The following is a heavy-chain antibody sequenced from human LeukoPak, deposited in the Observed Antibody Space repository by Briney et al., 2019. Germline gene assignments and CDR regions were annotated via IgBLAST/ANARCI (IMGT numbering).Heavy chain of an antibody. CDR3: ARGKCSSTSCPRYYYGMDV. Sequence: SETLSLTCAVYGGSFSGYYWSWIRQPPGKGLEWNGEINHSGSTNYNPSLKSRVTISVDTSKNQFSLKLSSVTAADTAVYYCARGKCSSTSCPRYYYGMDVWGKGTTVTVSS. CDR2: INHSGST. J-gene: IGHJ6*04. CDR1: GGSFSGYY. V-gene: IGHV4-34*01. D-gene: IGHD2-2*01.